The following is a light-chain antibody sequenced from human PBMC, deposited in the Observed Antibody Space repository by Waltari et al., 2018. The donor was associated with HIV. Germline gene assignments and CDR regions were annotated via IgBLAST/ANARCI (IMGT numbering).Light chain of an antibody. CDR1: RYISSY. V-gene: IGKV1-39*01. Sequence: DIQMTQSPSSLSAAVGDRVTITCRASRYISSYLNWYQHKPGKAPKLLIYGVSTLHSGVPSRFSGSGSATEFTLTISSLQPEDFATYYCQQLNSYPITFGQGTRLEIK. CDR2: GVS. J-gene: IGKJ5*01. CDR3: QQLNSYPIT.